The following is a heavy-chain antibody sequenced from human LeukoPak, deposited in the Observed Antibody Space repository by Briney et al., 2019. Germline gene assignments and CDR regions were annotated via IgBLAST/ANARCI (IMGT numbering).Heavy chain of an antibody. Sequence: SETLSLTCTVSGGSISSSSVYWGWIRQPPGKGLEWIGSIFSSGSPYYNPPLKSRVTVSVDTSKNQFSLRLSSVTAADTAVYYCERYSSAYYYDFVFGGQGTLVTVSS. V-gene: IGHV4-39*01. CDR1: GGSISSSSVY. D-gene: IGHD3-22*01. CDR2: IFSSGSP. CDR3: ERYSSAYYYDFVF. J-gene: IGHJ4*02.